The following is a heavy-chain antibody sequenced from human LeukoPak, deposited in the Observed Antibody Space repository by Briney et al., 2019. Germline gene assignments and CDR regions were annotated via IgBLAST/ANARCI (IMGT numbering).Heavy chain of an antibody. CDR3: ARDSRNIRGGGYFDN. CDR2: IWFDGGKI. CDR1: GFPFSSYV. D-gene: IGHD2-15*01. J-gene: IGHJ4*02. Sequence: GGSLRLSCAASGFPFSSYVMHWLRQAPGKGLEWVAVIWFDGGKIYYADSVKGRFTISRDNSKNTLYLQMNSLRAEDTAVYHCARDSRNIRGGGYFDNWGQGTLVTVSS. V-gene: IGHV3-33*01.